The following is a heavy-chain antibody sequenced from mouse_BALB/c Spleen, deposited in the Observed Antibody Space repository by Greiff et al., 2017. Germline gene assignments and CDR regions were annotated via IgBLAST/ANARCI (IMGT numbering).Heavy chain of an antibody. Sequence: VQGVESGPGLVAPSQSLSISCTVSGFSLTGSGVNWVRQPPGKGLEWLGMIWGDGSTDYNSALKSRLSISKDNSKSQVFLKMNSLQTDDTARYYCARSYGILYFDYWGQGTTRTVSS. D-gene: IGHD2-1*01. CDR2: IWGDGST. J-gene: IGHJ2*01. V-gene: IGHV2-6-7*01. CDR3: ARSYGILYFDY. CDR1: GFSLTGSG.